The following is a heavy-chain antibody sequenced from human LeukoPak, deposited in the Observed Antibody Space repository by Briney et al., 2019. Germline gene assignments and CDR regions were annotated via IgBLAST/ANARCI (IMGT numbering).Heavy chain of an antibody. J-gene: IGHJ5*02. CDR3: ARRGSSAGMYKWFDP. V-gene: IGHV3-48*01. CDR2: ISTSGSAI. Sequence: GGSLRLSCAAPGFTFSNFGINWVRQAPGKGLEWVSYISTSGSAIYYADSVQGRFIISRDNAKKPVDLQMNSLRADDTAMYYCARRGSSAGMYKWFDPWGQGTLVTVS. CDR1: GFTFSNFG. D-gene: IGHD6-19*01.